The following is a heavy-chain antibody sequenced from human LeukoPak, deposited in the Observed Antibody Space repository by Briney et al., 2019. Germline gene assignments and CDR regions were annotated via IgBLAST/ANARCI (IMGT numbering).Heavy chain of an antibody. CDR3: ARAPTMARGVIWGNWFDP. D-gene: IGHD3-10*01. J-gene: IGHJ5*02. CDR1: GYTFTSYY. CDR2: INPSGGST. V-gene: IGHV1-46*01. Sequence: ASVNVSCKACGYTFTSYYMHWVRQAPAQGREGMGIINPSGGSTSYAQKFQGRVTMTRDMSTSPVYMELSSLRSEDTAVYYCARAPTMARGVIWGNWFDPWGQGTLVTVSS.